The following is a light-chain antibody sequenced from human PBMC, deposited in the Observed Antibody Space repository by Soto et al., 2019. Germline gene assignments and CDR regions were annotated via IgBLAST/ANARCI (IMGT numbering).Light chain of an antibody. CDR3: QQYNDYPLT. J-gene: IGKJ1*01. CDR1: QSISSW. CDR2: KAS. Sequence: DIQMTQSPSTLSASVGDRVIITCRASQSISSWLAWYQQKPGKAPKLLIYKASSLESGVPSSFSGSGSGTELTLTISSLQPDDFATYYYQQYNDYPLTFGQGTKVEIK. V-gene: IGKV1-5*03.